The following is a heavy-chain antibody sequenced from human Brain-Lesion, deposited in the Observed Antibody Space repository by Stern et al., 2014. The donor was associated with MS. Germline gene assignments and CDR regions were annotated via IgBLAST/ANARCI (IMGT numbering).Heavy chain of an antibody. D-gene: IGHD3-10*01. CDR2: MNPDSGNI. J-gene: IGHJ4*02. V-gene: IGHV1-8*01. CDR3: ARRRQYYYGSGDY. Sequence: VQLVESGAEVKKPGASVKVSCKASGYTFTSYDVTCVRQAPGQGLEWMGWMNPDSGNIGYAQKFQGRVIMTRSTSISTAYMELTSLRSEDTAVYYCARRRQYYYGSGDYWGQGTLVTVSS. CDR1: GYTFTSYD.